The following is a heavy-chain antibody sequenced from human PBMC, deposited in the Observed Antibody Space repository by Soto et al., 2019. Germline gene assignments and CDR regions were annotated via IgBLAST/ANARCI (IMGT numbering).Heavy chain of an antibody. V-gene: IGHV1-69*01. D-gene: IGHD3-16*01. Sequence: QVQLVQSGAEVKKPGSSVKVSCKASGGTFSSYAISWVRQAPGQGLEWMGGIIPIFGTANYAQKFQGRVTITADDSTSTAYMELSSLRAEDTAVYYCAGDWGYSLELGNWFDPWGQGTLVTVSS. CDR2: IIPIFGTA. CDR1: GGTFSSYA. J-gene: IGHJ5*02. CDR3: AGDWGYSLELGNWFDP.